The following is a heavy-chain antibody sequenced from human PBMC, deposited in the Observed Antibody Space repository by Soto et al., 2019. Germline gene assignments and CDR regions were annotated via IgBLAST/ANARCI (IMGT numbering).Heavy chain of an antibody. CDR1: GFTFSDAY. CDR2: ITFSGNTV. J-gene: IGHJ6*02. CDR3: ARVSWREKYGMDV. Sequence: LRLSCAASGFTFSDAYMSWIRHAPVNGLEWISYITFSGNTVYYADSSRGRFPISMDIAKNSPYLQMNRLRAKHTAVYYCARVSWREKYGMDVWGQGTMVTVSS. V-gene: IGHV3-11*01.